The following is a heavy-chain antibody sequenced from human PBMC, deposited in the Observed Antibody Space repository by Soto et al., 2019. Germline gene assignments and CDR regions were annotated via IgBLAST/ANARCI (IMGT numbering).Heavy chain of an antibody. J-gene: IGHJ5*02. Sequence: SETLSLTCTVSGGSISSGGYYWSWTRQHPGKGLEWIGYIYYSGSTYYSPSLKSRVAISVDTSKNQFSLKLNSVTAADTAVYFCARIGVAASGGYWFDPWGQGTLVTVSS. V-gene: IGHV4-31*03. CDR1: GGSISSGGYY. CDR3: ARIGVAASGGYWFDP. D-gene: IGHD2-15*01. CDR2: IYYSGST.